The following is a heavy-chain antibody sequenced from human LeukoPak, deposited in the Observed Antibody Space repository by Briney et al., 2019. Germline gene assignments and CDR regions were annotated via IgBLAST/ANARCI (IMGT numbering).Heavy chain of an antibody. D-gene: IGHD6-19*01. V-gene: IGHV3-23*01. CDR3: ARRSGIAVAGAFDY. CDR2: ISGSGGST. CDR1: GFTFRRYG. J-gene: IGHJ4*02. Sequence: GGSLRLSCAASGFTFRRYGMSWVRQAPGKGLEWVSAISGSGGSTYYADSVKGRFTISRDNSKNTLYVQMNSLRAEDTAVYYCARRSGIAVAGAFDYWGQGTLVTVSS.